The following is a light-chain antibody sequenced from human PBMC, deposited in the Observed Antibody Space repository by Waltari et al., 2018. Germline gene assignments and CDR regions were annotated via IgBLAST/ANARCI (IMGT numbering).Light chain of an antibody. Sequence: DIVMTQSLLSLPVTPGEPASISCRSSQSLLHSNGYNYLAWYLQKPGQSPQLLIYLAASRVSGVPDRFSGGGSGTDFPLKSSRVEDGDVGVYYCRQALQAPDIIVQGTKLAMK. CDR1: QSLLHSNGYNY. J-gene: IGKJ2*01. CDR2: LAA. V-gene: IGKV2-28*01. CDR3: RQALQAPDI.